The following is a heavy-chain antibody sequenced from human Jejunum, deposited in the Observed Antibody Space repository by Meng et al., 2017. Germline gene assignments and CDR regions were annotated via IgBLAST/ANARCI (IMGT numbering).Heavy chain of an antibody. D-gene: IGHD1-1*01. CDR3: ARHYTGHIYWYFDL. V-gene: IGHV3-66*04. J-gene: IGHJ2*01. CDR2: LYSDGLT. CDR1: GFTVSSGY. Sequence: EVQLVESGGALVQPGGSLTVSCAASGFTVSSGYMSWVRQAPGKGLEWVSILYSDGLTYYADSVKGRFTISRDNSRNTLYLQMSSLRAEDTAVYFCARHYTGHIYWYFDLWGRGTLVTVSS.